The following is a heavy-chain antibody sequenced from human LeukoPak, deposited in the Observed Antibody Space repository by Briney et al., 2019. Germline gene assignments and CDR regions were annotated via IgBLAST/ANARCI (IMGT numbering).Heavy chain of an antibody. CDR2: ISFSGTT. J-gene: IGHJ6*03. Sequence: SETLSLTCTVSGGSITNYYWTWLRQPPGKGLEWIGCISFSGTTNYNPSLKSRVTISLDTSNSQFSLRLTSVTAADRAVYYCARISPSSGTYWGNLYYYMDVWGKGTTVTVSS. CDR3: ARISPSSGTYWGNLYYYMDV. CDR1: GGSITNYY. D-gene: IGHD1-26*01. V-gene: IGHV4-59*01.